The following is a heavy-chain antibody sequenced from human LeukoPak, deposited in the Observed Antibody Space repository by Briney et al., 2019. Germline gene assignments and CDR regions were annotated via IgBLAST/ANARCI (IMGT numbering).Heavy chain of an antibody. D-gene: IGHD4-17*01. CDR2: ISNDGDNK. Sequence: GRSLRLSCAASGFTFSSYGMHWVRQAPGKGLEWVAVISNDGDNKYYADSVKGRFTISRDNSKNTLYLQINSLRAEDTAVYYCAKEINTASYYYYGMDVWGQGTTVTVSS. CDR3: AKEINTASYYYYGMDV. J-gene: IGHJ6*02. CDR1: GFTFSSYG. V-gene: IGHV3-30*18.